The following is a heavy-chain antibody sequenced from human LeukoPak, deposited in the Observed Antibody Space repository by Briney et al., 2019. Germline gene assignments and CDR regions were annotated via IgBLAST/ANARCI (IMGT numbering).Heavy chain of an antibody. CDR3: ATEARSGSSSGWDTYYFDY. D-gene: IGHD6-19*01. J-gene: IGHJ4*02. CDR1: GYTLTDYY. Sequence: AASVKVSCKASGYTLTDYYMDWVRQAPGQGLEWMGRINPNNGGTNYAQKFQDRVTMTRDTSISTAYMELSRLRSDDTAVYYCATEARSGSSSGWDTYYFDYWGQGTLVTVSS. CDR2: INPNNGGT. V-gene: IGHV1-2*06.